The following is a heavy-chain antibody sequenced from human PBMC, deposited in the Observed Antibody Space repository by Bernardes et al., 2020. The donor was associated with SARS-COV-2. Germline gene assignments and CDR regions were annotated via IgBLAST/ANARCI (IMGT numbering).Heavy chain of an antibody. Sequence: GGSLRLSCAASGFTFSSYSMNWVRQAPGKGLEWVSSISSGSSYIYYADSVKGRFTISRDNAKNSLYLQMNSLRAEDTAVYYCARDRGVTAQGDYWGQGTLVTVSS. CDR2: ISSGSSYI. V-gene: IGHV3-21*01. D-gene: IGHD3-10*01. J-gene: IGHJ4*02. CDR1: GFTFSSYS. CDR3: ARDRGVTAQGDY.